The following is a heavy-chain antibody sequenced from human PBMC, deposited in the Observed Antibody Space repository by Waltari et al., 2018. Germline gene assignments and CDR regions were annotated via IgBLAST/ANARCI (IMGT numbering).Heavy chain of an antibody. CDR3: ARGGRVQGFDY. V-gene: IGHV3-74*01. Sequence: EVQLVESGGGLVQPGGSLRLSCAASGFTFSSYWMHWVRQAPGKGLVWVSRINSDGSSTSYSESVNGRFTISRDNAKNTLYLQMNSLRAEDTAVYYCARGGRVQGFDYWGQGTLVTVSS. D-gene: IGHD2-15*01. CDR2: INSDGSST. J-gene: IGHJ4*02. CDR1: GFTFSSYW.